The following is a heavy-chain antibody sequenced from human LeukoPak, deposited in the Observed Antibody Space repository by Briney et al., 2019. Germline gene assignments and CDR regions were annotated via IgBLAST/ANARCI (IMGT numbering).Heavy chain of an antibody. D-gene: IGHD2-21*01. Sequence: SETLSLTCAVYGGSFSGYYWSWIRQPPGKGLEWIGEINHSGSTNYNPPLKNRVTISVDTSKNQFSLKLSSVTAADTAVYYCARETSGISDFDYWGQGTLVTVSS. CDR1: GGSFSGYY. CDR2: INHSGST. J-gene: IGHJ4*02. CDR3: ARETSGISDFDY. V-gene: IGHV4-34*01.